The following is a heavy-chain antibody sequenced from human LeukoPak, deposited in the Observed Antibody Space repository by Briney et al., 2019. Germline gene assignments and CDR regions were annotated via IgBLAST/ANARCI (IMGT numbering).Heavy chain of an antibody. V-gene: IGHV3-23*01. CDR3: AKSGIAAAGTFRSYYYYGMDV. CDR1: GFTFSSYA. CDR2: ISGSGGST. J-gene: IGHJ6*02. D-gene: IGHD6-13*01. Sequence: GGSLRLSCAASGFTFSSYAMSWVRQAPGKGLEWVSAISGSGGSTYYADSVKGRFTISRDNSKNTLYLQMNSLRAEDTAVYYCAKSGIAAAGTFRSYYYYGMDVWGQGTLVTVSS.